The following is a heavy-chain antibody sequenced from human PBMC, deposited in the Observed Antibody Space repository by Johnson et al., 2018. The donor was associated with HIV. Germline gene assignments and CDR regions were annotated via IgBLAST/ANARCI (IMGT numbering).Heavy chain of an antibody. CDR3: ARYAITSFGVVISDAFDI. D-gene: IGHD3-3*01. CDR2: ITQDGSEK. CDR1: GFTVSSNY. Sequence: VQLVETGGGLIQSGGSLRLSCAASGFTVSSNYMSWVRQAPGKGLEWVANITQDGSEKYYVDSVKGRFPISSDNAKNSLYLQMNSLRAEDTAVYYCARYAITSFGVVISDAFDIWGQGTMVTVSS. V-gene: IGHV3-7*01. J-gene: IGHJ3*02.